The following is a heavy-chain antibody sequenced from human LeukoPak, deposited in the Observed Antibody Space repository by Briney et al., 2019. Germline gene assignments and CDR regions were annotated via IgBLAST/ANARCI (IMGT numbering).Heavy chain of an antibody. Sequence: SETLSLTCSVSGGSIRSSSYYWDWIRQPPGKGPEWIGSIYYSGSTYYNPSLKSRVTISVDTSKNQFSLKLSSVTAADTAAYYCARVIVVVPAAIPGNFDYWGQGTLVTVSS. D-gene: IGHD2-2*02. J-gene: IGHJ4*02. V-gene: IGHV4-39*07. CDR2: IYYSGST. CDR3: ARVIVVVPAAIPGNFDY. CDR1: GGSIRSSSYY.